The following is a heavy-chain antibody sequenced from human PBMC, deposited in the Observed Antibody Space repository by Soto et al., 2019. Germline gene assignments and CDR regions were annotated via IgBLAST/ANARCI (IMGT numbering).Heavy chain of an antibody. V-gene: IGHV4-31*03. CDR2: IYYSGST. D-gene: IGHD3-16*02. CDR1: GGSISSGGYY. CDR3: AREELSVPNYYYYGMDV. J-gene: IGHJ6*02. Sequence: SETLSLTCTVSGGSISSGGYYWSWIRQHPGKGLEWIGYIYYSGSTYYNPSLKSRVTISVDTSKNQFSLKLSSVTAADTAVYYCAREELSVPNYYYYGMDVWGQGTTVT.